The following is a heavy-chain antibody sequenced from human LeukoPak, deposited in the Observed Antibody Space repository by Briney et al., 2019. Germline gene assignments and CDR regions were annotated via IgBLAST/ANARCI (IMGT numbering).Heavy chain of an antibody. CDR3: ARVSSAGIWDY. D-gene: IGHD6-19*01. CDR1: GGSFSGYY. J-gene: IGHJ4*02. V-gene: IGHV4-4*07. Sequence: SETLSLTCTASGGSFSGYYWSWIRQPAGKGLEWIGRIYTSGSTNYNPSLKSRVTMSVDTSKNQFSLKLSSVTAADTAVYYCARVSSAGIWDYWGQGTLVTVSP. CDR2: IYTSGST.